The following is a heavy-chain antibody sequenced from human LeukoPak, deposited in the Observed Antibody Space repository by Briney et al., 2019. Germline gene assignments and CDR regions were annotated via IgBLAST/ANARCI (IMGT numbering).Heavy chain of an antibody. CDR3: ARDGPLYCGGDCYAGGAFDI. CDR2: IYYSGST. V-gene: IGHV4-59*01. J-gene: IGHJ3*02. CDR1: GGSISSYY. Sequence: PPETLSLTCTVSGGSISSYYWSWIRPPPGKGLEWIGYIYYSGSTNYNPSLKSRVTISVDTSKNQFSLKLSSVTAADTAVYYCARDGPLYCGGDCYAGGAFDIWGQGTMVTVSS. D-gene: IGHD2-21*02.